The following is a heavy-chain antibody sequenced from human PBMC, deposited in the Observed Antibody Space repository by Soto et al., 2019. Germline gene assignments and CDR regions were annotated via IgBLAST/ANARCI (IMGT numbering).Heavy chain of an antibody. D-gene: IGHD1-1*01. Sequence: QVQLVQSGPEVKKPGASVKVSCKASAYTFTTYGISWVRQAPGQGLEWMGWISGYNGQTIYAQKFRGRVTITTDTATSTADMELRRLGPYDTAMYACARDGRKQLGEEGRNSMDVWGQGTTVTVSS. CDR3: ARDGRKQLGEEGRNSMDV. J-gene: IGHJ6*02. CDR1: AYTFTTYG. CDR2: ISGYNGQT. V-gene: IGHV1-18*01.